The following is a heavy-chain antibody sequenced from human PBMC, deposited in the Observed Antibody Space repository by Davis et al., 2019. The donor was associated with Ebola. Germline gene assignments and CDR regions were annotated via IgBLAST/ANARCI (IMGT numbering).Heavy chain of an antibody. Sequence: GGSLRLSCAASGFTLSGYGLHWVRQPPGTGLEWVAVIWYDGRNQYYADSVKGRFTISRDNSKNTLYLQMNSLRAEDTAVYYCVRGTYYYYNTMDVWGKGTAVTVSS. CDR1: GFTLSGYG. CDR3: VRGTYYYYNTMDV. J-gene: IGHJ6*04. V-gene: IGHV3-33*01. D-gene: IGHD1-1*01. CDR2: IWYDGRNQ.